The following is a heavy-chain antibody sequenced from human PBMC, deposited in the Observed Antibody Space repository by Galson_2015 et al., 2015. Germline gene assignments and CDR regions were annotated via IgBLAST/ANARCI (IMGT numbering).Heavy chain of an antibody. CDR3: ARGGLYPQGEDNWFDP. CDR1: GYTFTSYG. Sequence: SVKVSCKASGYTFTSYGISWVRQAPGQGLEWMGWINAGNGDTKYSQKFQGRATTTRDTSASTAYMELSSLRSEDTAVYYCARGGLYPQGEDNWFDPWGQGTLVTVSP. D-gene: IGHD3-10*01. CDR2: INAGNGDT. V-gene: IGHV1-3*01. J-gene: IGHJ5*02.